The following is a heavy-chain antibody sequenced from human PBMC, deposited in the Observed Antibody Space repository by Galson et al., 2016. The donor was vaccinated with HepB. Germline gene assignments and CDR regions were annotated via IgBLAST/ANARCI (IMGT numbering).Heavy chain of an antibody. CDR1: GGTISSSSYY. J-gene: IGHJ4*01. CDR3: ARGTHYGDFSDY. V-gene: IGHV4-39*01. CDR2: IYYSGST. D-gene: IGHD4-17*01. Sequence: ETLSLTCTVSGGTISSSSYYWGWIRQPPGKGLEWIGSIYYSGSTYYNPSLTSRVTISVDTSKNQFSLKLSSVTAADTAVYYCARGTHYGDFSDYWGHGTLVTVSP.